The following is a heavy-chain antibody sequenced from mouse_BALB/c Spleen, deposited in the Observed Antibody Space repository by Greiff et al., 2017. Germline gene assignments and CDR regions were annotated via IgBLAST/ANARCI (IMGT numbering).Heavy chain of an antibody. Sequence: VQLQQSGAELVRPGASVTLSCKASGYTFTDYEMHWVKQTPVHGLEWIGAIDPETGGTAYNQKFKGKATLTADKSSSRAYMELRSLTSEDSAVYYCTILGPFAYWGQGTLVTVSA. CDR3: TILGPFAY. CDR1: GYTFTDYE. D-gene: IGHD4-1*01. V-gene: IGHV1-15*01. CDR2: IDPETGGT. J-gene: IGHJ3*01.